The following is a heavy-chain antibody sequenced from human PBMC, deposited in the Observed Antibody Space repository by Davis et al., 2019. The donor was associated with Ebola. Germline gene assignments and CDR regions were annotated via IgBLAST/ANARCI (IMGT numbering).Heavy chain of an antibody. CDR2: INPSGGST. D-gene: IGHD1-1*01. Sequence: ASVKVSCKASGYTFTSYYMHWVRHAPGQGIELMGIINPSGGSTSYAQKFQGRVTMTRDTSTSTVYMELSSLRSEDTAVYYCARGWNDDGGRYWGQGTLVTVSS. V-gene: IGHV1-46*03. CDR1: GYTFTSYY. CDR3: ARGWNDDGGRY. J-gene: IGHJ4*02.